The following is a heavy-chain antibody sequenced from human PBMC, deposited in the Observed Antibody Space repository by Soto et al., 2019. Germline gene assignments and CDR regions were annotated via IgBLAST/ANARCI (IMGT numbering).Heavy chain of an antibody. CDR3: AKDQGFGNLGAEYFHH. J-gene: IGHJ1*01. Sequence: GSLRLSCAAPGFTFTTFAMNWVRQAPGKGLEWVSLISGSGLSAYYADSVKGRFTISRDNSKNTLYLQMNDLRAEDTAVYYCAKDQGFGNLGAEYFHHWGQGSLVTVSS. CDR2: ISGSGLSA. D-gene: IGHD3-10*01. V-gene: IGHV3-23*01. CDR1: GFTFTTFA.